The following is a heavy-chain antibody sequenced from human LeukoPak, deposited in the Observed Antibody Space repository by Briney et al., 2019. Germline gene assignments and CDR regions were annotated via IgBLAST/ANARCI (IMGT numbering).Heavy chain of an antibody. V-gene: IGHV1-2*02. Sequence: ASVKVSCKASGYTFTGYYMHWVRQAPGLGLEWMGWINPNSGGTNYAQKFQGRVTMTRDTSISTAYMELSRLRSDDTAVYYCASLLYYDSSGQPFDYWGQGTLVTVSS. D-gene: IGHD3-22*01. CDR2: INPNSGGT. J-gene: IGHJ4*02. CDR1: GYTFTGYY. CDR3: ASLLYYDSSGQPFDY.